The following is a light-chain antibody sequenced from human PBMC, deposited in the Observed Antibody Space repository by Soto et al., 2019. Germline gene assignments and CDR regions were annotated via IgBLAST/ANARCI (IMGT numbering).Light chain of an antibody. J-gene: IGKJ2*01. CDR1: RDISVY. CDR2: DAS. CDR3: QQYDNLPPYT. Sequence: DIQMTQSPSSLSASVGDRVTITCQASRDISVYLNWYQQKPGKPPKLLVFDASNLRTGIPSRFSVSGSGTHFTFTISSLQPEDIATYYCQQYDNLPPYTFGQGTKLEIQ. V-gene: IGKV1-33*01.